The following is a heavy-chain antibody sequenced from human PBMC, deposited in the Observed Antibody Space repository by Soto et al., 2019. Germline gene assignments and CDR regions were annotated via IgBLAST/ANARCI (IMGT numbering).Heavy chain of an antibody. J-gene: IGHJ4*02. V-gene: IGHV3-23*01. D-gene: IGHD3-3*02. Sequence: GGSLRLSCAASGFTFSSYARSWVRQAPGKGLEWVSAISDSGGSTYYADSVKGRFTISRDNSKNTLYLQMNSLRAEDTAVYYCAKHFTAWPFDYWGQGTLVTVYS. CDR3: AKHFTAWPFDY. CDR2: ISDSGGST. CDR1: GFTFSSYA.